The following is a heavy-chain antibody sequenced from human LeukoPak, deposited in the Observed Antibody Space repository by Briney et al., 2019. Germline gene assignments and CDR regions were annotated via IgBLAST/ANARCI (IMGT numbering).Heavy chain of an antibody. V-gene: IGHV4-30-2*01. J-gene: IGHJ3*02. CDR3: ARGWDTIFGVVYAFDI. D-gene: IGHD3-3*01. CDR1: GVSISSGGYS. CDR2: IYHSGST. Sequence: SETLSLTCAVSGVSISSGGYSWSWIRQPPGKGLEWIGYIYHSGSTYYNPSLKSRVTISVDRSKNQFSLKLSSVTAADTAVYYCARGWDTIFGVVYAFDIWGQGTMVTVSS.